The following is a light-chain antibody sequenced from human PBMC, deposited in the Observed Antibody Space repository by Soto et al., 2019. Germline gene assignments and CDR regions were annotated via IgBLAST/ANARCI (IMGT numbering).Light chain of an antibody. CDR3: QQRSNWS. V-gene: IGKV3-11*01. CDR2: DAS. J-gene: IGKJ5*01. CDR1: QSIGSY. Sequence: EVVLTQSPATLSLSLGERATLSCRASQSIGSYLAWYQQKPGQAPRLLVYDASNRATDIPARFSGSGSGTDFTLTISSLEPEDFAVYYCQQRSNWSFGQGKRLEIK.